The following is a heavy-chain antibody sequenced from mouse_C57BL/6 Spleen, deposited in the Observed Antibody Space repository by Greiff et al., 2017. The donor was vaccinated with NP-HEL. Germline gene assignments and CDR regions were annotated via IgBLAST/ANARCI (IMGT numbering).Heavy chain of an antibody. CDR3: ARSGDWGFDY. CDR1: GYTFTSYW. D-gene: IGHD4-1*01. CDR2: IDPSDSYT. J-gene: IGHJ2*01. Sequence: QVQLQQPGAELVMPGASVKLSCKASGYTFTSYWMHWVKQRPGQGLEWIGEIDPSDSYTNYNQKFKGKSTLTVDKSSSTAYMQLSSLTSEDSAVYYCARSGDWGFDYWGQGTTLTVSS. V-gene: IGHV1-69*01.